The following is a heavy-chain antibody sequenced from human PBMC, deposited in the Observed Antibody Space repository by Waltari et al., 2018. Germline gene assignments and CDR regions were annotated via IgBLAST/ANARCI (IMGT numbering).Heavy chain of an antibody. CDR3: ARDYNYYDSSGYPYYYYYMDV. D-gene: IGHD3-22*01. CDR1: GYTFTGYY. Sequence: QVQLVQSGAEVKKPGASVKVSCKASGYTFTGYYMHWVRQAPGQGLEWMGRINPNSGGTNYAQKCQGRVTMTRDTSISTAYMELSRLRSDDTAVYYCARDYNYYDSSGYPYYYYYMDVWGKGTTVTVSS. J-gene: IGHJ6*03. V-gene: IGHV1-2*06. CDR2: INPNSGGT.